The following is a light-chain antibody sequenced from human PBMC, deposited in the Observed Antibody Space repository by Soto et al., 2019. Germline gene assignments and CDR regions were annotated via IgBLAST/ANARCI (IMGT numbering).Light chain of an antibody. CDR3: QHYNSYSEA. CDR1: QSVSSN. J-gene: IGKJ1*01. V-gene: IGKV3D-15*01. CDR2: DAS. Sequence: EIVMTQSPATLSVSPGERATLYCRASQSVSSNLAWYQQKPGQAPRLLIYDASNRATGIPARFSGSGSGTEFTLTISSLQPDDFATYYCQHYNSYSEAFGQGTKVDIK.